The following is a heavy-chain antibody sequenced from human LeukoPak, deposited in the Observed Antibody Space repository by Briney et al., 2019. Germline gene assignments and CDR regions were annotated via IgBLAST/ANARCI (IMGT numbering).Heavy chain of an antibody. V-gene: IGHV1-18*01. D-gene: IGHD3-3*01. J-gene: IGHJ4*02. CDR1: GYTFTSYG. CDR2: ISAYNGNT. CDR3: ARDLRATYYDFWSAIDY. Sequence: GASVKVSCKASGYTFTSYGISWVRQAPGQGLEWMGWISAYNGNTNYAQKLQGRVTMTTDTSTSTAYMELRSLRSDDTAVYYCARDLRATYYDFWSAIDYWGQGTLVTVSS.